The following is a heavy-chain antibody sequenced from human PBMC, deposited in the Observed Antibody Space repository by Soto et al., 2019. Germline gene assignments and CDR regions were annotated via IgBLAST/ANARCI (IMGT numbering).Heavy chain of an antibody. CDR1: GGTFSSYA. CDR2: IIPIFGTA. CDR3: ARRRDGYNYQGDYYYGMDV. D-gene: IGHD5-12*01. V-gene: IGHV1-69*06. Sequence: QVQLVQSGAEVKKPGSSVKVSCKASGGTFSSYAISWVRQAPGQGLEWMGGIIPIFGTANYAQKFQGRVTITAGKTTSTAYMGLSRLRSEDTAVYYCARRRDGYNYQGDYYYGMDVWGQGTTVTVSS. J-gene: IGHJ6*02.